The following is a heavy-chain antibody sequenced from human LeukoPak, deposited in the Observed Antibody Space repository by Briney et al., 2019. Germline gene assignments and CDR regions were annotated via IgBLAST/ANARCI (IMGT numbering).Heavy chain of an antibody. V-gene: IGHV3-30*03. CDR3: ARGGSWLGISYYYMDV. D-gene: IGHD6-19*01. J-gene: IGHJ6*03. CDR2: ISYDGSNK. CDR1: GFTFSSYG. Sequence: GGSLRLSCAASGFTFSSYGMHWVRQAPGKGLEWVAVISYDGSNKYYADSVKGRFTISRDNSKNTLYLQMNSLRAEDTAVYYCARGGSWLGISYYYMDVWGKGTTVTVSS.